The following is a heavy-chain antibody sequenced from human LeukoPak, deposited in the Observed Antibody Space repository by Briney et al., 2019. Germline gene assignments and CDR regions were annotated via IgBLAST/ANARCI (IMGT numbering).Heavy chain of an antibody. CDR1: GFTFSSYS. Sequence: GGSLRLSCAASGFTFSSYSMNWVRQAPGKGLEWVSSISSSSSYIYYADSVKGRFTISRDNAKNSLYLQMNSLRAEDTAVYYCARAHYDILTGYYSRYSYWGQGTLVTVSS. J-gene: IGHJ4*02. CDR2: ISSSSSYI. D-gene: IGHD3-9*01. V-gene: IGHV3-21*01. CDR3: ARAHYDILTGYYSRYSY.